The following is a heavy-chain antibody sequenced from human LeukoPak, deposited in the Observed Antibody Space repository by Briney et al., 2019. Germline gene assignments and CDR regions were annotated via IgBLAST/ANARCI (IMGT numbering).Heavy chain of an antibody. Sequence: VKVSCKASGYTFTGYYMHWVRQAPGQGLEWMGWINPNSGGTNYAHKFQGRVTMTRDTSISTAYMELSRLRSDDTAVYYCARDRPPQLIRPFDYWGQETVVTVSS. CDR1: GYTFTGYY. CDR3: ARDRPPQLIRPFDY. D-gene: IGHD6-13*01. V-gene: IGHV1-2*07. CDR2: INPNSGGT. J-gene: IGHJ4*02.